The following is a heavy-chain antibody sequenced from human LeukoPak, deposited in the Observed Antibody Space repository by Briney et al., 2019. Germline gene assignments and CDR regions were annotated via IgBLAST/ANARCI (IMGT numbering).Heavy chain of an antibody. V-gene: IGHV5-51*01. J-gene: IGHJ4*02. CDR1: GYSFSSYW. D-gene: IGHD3-22*01. Sequence: GESLKISCKGSGYSFSSYWIAWVRQMPGKGLEWMGIIYPGDSDSKYSRSFQGQVTTSADKSINTAYLQWSSLKASDTAMYYCARPRYYYDSSGYYFDYWGQGTLVTVSS. CDR2: IYPGDSDS. CDR3: ARPRYYYDSSGYYFDY.